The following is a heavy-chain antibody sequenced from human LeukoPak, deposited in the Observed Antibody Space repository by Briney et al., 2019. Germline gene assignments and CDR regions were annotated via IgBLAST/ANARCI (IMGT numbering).Heavy chain of an antibody. Sequence: HSGGSLRLSCAASGFTFSNYEMNWVRQAPGKGLEWVSYITSSGGTIYYADSVRGRFTISRDNAKNSLYLQMNSLRAEDTAVYYCASLPSPERYYYYYYMDVWGKGTTVTVSS. V-gene: IGHV3-48*03. CDR2: ITSSGGTI. J-gene: IGHJ6*03. CDR3: ASLPSPERYYYYYYMDV. D-gene: IGHD1-1*01. CDR1: GFTFSNYE.